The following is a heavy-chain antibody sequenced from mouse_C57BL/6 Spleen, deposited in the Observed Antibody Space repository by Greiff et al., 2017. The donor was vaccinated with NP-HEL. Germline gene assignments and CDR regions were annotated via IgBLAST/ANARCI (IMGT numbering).Heavy chain of an antibody. CDR1: GYTFTSYW. Sequence: QVQLQQPGTELVKPGASVKLSCKASGYTFTSYWMHWVKQRPGQGLEWIGNINPSNGGTNYNEKFKSKATLTVDKSSTTAYMQLSSLTSEDSAVYYCARGPLYLRYFDYWGQGTTLTVSS. CDR2: INPSNGGT. V-gene: IGHV1-53*01. J-gene: IGHJ2*01. CDR3: ARGPLYLRYFDY. D-gene: IGHD2-1*01.